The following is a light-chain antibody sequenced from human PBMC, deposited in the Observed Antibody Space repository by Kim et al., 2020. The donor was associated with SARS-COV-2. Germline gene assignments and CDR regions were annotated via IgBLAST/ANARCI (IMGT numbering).Light chain of an antibody. V-gene: IGLV2-11*01. Sequence: GQAVAHSCTGTRSDVGGYNYVSWYQQHPGKAPKLMIYDVSKRPSGVPDRFSGSKSGNTASLTISGLQAEDEADYYCCSYAGSYTWVFGGGTQLTVL. CDR1: RSDVGGYNY. J-gene: IGLJ3*02. CDR3: CSYAGSYTWV. CDR2: DVS.